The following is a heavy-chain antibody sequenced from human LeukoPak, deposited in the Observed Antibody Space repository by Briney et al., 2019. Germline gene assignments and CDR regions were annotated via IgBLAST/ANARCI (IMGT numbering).Heavy chain of an antibody. CDR1: GGSIGGYY. V-gene: IGHV4-59*01. CDR2: IYYSGST. CDR3: AREGYTSGWYKTDY. J-gene: IGHJ4*02. D-gene: IGHD6-19*01. Sequence: PSETLSLTCIVSGGSIGGYYWSWIRQPPGKGLEWIGYIYYSGSTNYNPSLKSRVTMSVDTSKNQFSLRLSSVTAADTAVYYCAREGYTSGWYKTDYWGQGTLVTVSS.